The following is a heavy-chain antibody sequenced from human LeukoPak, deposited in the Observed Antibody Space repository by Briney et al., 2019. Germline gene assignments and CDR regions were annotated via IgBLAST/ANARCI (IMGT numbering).Heavy chain of an antibody. CDR2: IYYSGST. V-gene: IGHV4-30-2*05. D-gene: IGHD3-3*01. J-gene: IGHJ4*02. CDR3: ARAPYDFWSGFSDY. CDR1: GGSISSGGYS. Sequence: SQTLSLTCAVSGGSISSGGYSWRWIRQPPGKGLEWIGYIYYSGSTYYNPSLKSRVTISVDTSKNQFSLKLSSVTAADTAVYYCARAPYDFWSGFSDYWGQGTLVTVSS.